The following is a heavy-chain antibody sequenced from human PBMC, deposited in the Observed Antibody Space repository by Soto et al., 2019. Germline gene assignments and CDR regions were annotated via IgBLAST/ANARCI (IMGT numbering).Heavy chain of an antibody. Sequence: SETLSLTCTVSGGSISSYYWSWIRQPAGKGLEWIGRIYTSGSTNYNPSLKSRVTMSVDTSKNQFSLKLSSVTAADTAVYYCARDGYDSSGYHFDYRGQGTLVTVSS. D-gene: IGHD3-22*01. CDR2: IYTSGST. J-gene: IGHJ4*02. CDR1: GGSISSYY. CDR3: ARDGYDSSGYHFDY. V-gene: IGHV4-4*07.